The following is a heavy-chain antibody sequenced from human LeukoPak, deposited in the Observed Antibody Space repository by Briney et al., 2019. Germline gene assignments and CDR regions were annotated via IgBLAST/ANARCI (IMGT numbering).Heavy chain of an antibody. CDR3: AHRRDTTMAY. D-gene: IGHD5-18*01. V-gene: IGHV2-5*02. J-gene: IGHJ4*02. Sequence: SGPTLVNPTQTLTLTCTFSGFSLSTSGVGVGWIRQPPGKALEWLALIYWDDDKRYSPSLKSRLTITKDTCKNQLVLTMTNMDPVDTATYYCAHRRDTTMAYWGQGTLVTVSS. CDR1: GFSLSTSGVG. CDR2: IYWDDDK.